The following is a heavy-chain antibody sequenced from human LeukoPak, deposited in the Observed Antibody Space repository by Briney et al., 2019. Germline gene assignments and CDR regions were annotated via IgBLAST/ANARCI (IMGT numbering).Heavy chain of an antibody. J-gene: IGHJ4*02. V-gene: IGHV4-61*01. Sequence: SETLSLTCTVSGGSVSSGSYYWSWIRQPPGKGLEWIGYIYYSGSTNYNPSLKSRVTISVDTSKNQFSLKLSSVTAADTAVCYCARVTTWGSVLDYWGQGTLVTVSS. CDR1: GGSVSSGSYY. CDR3: ARVTTWGSVLDY. CDR2: IYYSGST. D-gene: IGHD7-27*01.